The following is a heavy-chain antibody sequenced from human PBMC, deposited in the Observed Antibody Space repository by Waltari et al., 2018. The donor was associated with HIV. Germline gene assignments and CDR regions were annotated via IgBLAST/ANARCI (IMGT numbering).Heavy chain of an antibody. CDR1: GGSTSSGSHY. CDR2: IYTSGST. Sequence: QVQLQESGPGLVKPSQTLSLTCTVSGGSTSSGSHYWSWIRQPAGKGLEWIGRIYTSGSTNYNHSLKSRVTISVDTSKNQFSLKLSSVTAADTAVYYCARDRNYYYDSSGYFFNAFDIWGQGTMVTVSS. J-gene: IGHJ3*02. D-gene: IGHD3-22*01. CDR3: ARDRNYYYDSSGYFFNAFDI. V-gene: IGHV4-61*02.